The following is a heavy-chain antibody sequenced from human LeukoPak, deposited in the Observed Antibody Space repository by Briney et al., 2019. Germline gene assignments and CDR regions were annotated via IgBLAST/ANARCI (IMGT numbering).Heavy chain of an antibody. CDR3: GAAAGVRNYYYYGMDV. CDR1: GGTFSSYA. CDR2: MNPNSGNT. Sequence: ASVKVSCKASGGTFSSYAISWVRQAPGQGLEWMGWMNPNSGNTGYAQKFQGRVTMTRNTSISTAYMELSSLRSEDTAVYYCGAAAGVRNYYYYGMDVWGQGTTVTASS. D-gene: IGHD6-13*01. V-gene: IGHV1-8*02. J-gene: IGHJ6*02.